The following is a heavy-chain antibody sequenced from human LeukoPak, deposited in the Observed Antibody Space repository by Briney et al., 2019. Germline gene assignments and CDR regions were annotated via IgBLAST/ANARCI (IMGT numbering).Heavy chain of an antibody. CDR2: INYSGKT. Sequence: SETLSPTCTVSGDSFTSTDDFWGWIRQPPGKGLEWIGSINYSGKTYYNPSLKSRVIISVDTSKNQVSLRLSSVTAADTAVYYCARSSYSSGRYGGLDVWGQGTTVTVSS. V-gene: IGHV4-39*01. CDR1: GDSFTSTDDF. J-gene: IGHJ6*02. CDR3: ARSSYSSGRYGGLDV. D-gene: IGHD3-22*01.